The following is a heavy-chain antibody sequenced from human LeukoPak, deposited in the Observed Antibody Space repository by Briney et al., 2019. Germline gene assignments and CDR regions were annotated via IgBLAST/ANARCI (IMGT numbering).Heavy chain of an antibody. J-gene: IGHJ4*02. Sequence: SETLSLTCTVSGGSISSYYGRWVRQPPGKGLEWIGDIYYSGSTYYNPSLKSRVTISVDTSKNQFSPKLSSVTAADTAVYYCARDLSDATGTTEWGQGTLVTVSS. CDR1: GGSISSYY. CDR3: ARDLSDATGTTE. CDR2: IYYSGST. D-gene: IGHD1-1*01. V-gene: IGHV4-59*01.